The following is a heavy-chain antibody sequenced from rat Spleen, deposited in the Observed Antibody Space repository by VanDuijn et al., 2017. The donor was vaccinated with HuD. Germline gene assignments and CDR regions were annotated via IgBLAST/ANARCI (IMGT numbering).Heavy chain of an antibody. Sequence: EVKLLESGGGLVQPGGSMRLSCAASGFTFTNFYMNWIRQPAGKAPEWLGFIRNKANGYTTEYNPAVKGRFTISRDNAKTTLYLQMDSLRSEDTATYYCARRYYSGFDYWGQGVMVTVSS. CDR1: GFTFTNFY. V-gene: IGHV7-7*01. CDR2: IRNKANGYTT. CDR3: ARRYYSGFDY. J-gene: IGHJ2*01. D-gene: IGHD1-1*01.